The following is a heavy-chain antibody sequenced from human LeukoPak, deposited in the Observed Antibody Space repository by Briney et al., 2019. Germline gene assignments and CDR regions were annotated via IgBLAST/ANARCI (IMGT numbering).Heavy chain of an antibody. D-gene: IGHD3-16*01. CDR2: IYYSGST. CDR1: GGSISSYY. Sequence: SETLSLACTVSGGSISSYYWSWIRQPPGKGLEWIGYIYYSGSTNYNPSLKSRVTISVDTSKNQFSLKLSSVTAADTAVYYCASSVSGGELDYWGQGTLVTVSS. CDR3: ASSVSGGELDY. J-gene: IGHJ4*02. V-gene: IGHV4-59*01.